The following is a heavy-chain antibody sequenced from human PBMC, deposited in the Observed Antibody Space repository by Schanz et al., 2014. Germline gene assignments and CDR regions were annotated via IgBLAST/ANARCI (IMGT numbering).Heavy chain of an antibody. J-gene: IGHJ3*02. CDR2: ISPYNGDT. V-gene: IGHV1-18*01. D-gene: IGHD3-10*01. CDR1: GYTLTNFD. Sequence: QVQLVQSGAEVKKPGASVKVSCKASGYTLTNFDINWVRQTPGQGLEWMGWISPYNGDTNFAQQFQGRVTMTTDTSTNTAYMELRTLRSDDTAVYYCARDPYGSGDAFDIWGQGTMVTVSS. CDR3: ARDPYGSGDAFDI.